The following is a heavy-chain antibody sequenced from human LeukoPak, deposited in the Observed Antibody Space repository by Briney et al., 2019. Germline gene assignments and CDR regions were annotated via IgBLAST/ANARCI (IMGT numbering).Heavy chain of an antibody. V-gene: IGHV4-34*01. CDR3: ARWFGGGNNWFDP. J-gene: IGHJ5*02. CDR2: INHSGST. CDR1: GGSFSGYY. Sequence: SETLSLTCAVYGGSFSGYYWSWIRQPPGKGLEWIGEINHSGSTNYNPSLKSRVTISVDTSKNQFSLKLSSVTAADTAVYYCARWFGGGNNWFDPWGQGTLVTVSS. D-gene: IGHD3-10*01.